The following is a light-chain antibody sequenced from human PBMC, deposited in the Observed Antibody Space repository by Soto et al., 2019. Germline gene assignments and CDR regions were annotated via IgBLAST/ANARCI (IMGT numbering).Light chain of an antibody. Sequence: EIVLTQSPATLSLSPGERATLSCRASQSVSNSLAWYQQKPGQAPRLLIYDASNRATGVPARFSGSGSGTDFTLTISSLDPEDFAVYYCQQRSNWPPWTFGQGTKVDI. V-gene: IGKV3-11*01. CDR2: DAS. CDR1: QSVSNS. J-gene: IGKJ1*01. CDR3: QQRSNWPPWT.